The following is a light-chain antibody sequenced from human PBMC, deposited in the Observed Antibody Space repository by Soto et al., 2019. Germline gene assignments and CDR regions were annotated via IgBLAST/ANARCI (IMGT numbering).Light chain of an antibody. V-gene: IGKV3-11*01. CDR3: QQSSNCPHSIT. CDR1: QSVSSNY. J-gene: IGKJ5*01. CDR2: DAS. Sequence: ESVLTQSPGTLSLSPGERATLSCRASQSVSSNYLAWYQQKPGQAPRLLIYDASNRATGIPAGFSGSGSETDFTLTISSLELEDVAVYYCQQSSNCPHSITFGQGTRLEIK.